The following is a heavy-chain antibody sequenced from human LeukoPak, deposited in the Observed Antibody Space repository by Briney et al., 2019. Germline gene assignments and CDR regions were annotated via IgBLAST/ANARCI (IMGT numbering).Heavy chain of an antibody. CDR1: GFTFSSYG. J-gene: IGHJ4*02. Sequence: GGSLRLSCAASGFTFSSYGMHWVRQAPGKGLEWVAVIWYDGSNKYYADSVKGRLTISRDNSKNTLYLQMNSLRAEDTAVYYCARDQDYGGNSELDYWGQGTLVTVSS. CDR2: IWYDGSNK. D-gene: IGHD4-23*01. CDR3: ARDQDYGGNSELDY. V-gene: IGHV3-33*01.